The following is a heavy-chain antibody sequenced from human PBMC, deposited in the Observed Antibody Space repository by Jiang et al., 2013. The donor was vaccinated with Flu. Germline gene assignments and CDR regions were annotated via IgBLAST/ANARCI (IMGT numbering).Heavy chain of an antibody. CDR3: ASSSWYDNYYYYMDV. V-gene: IGHV5-51*01. CDR2: IYPGDSDT. J-gene: IGHJ6*03. CDR1: GYSFTSYW. D-gene: IGHD6-13*01. Sequence: GAEVKKPGESLKISCKGSGYSFTSYWIGWVRQMPGKGLEWMGIIYPGDSDTRYSPSFQGQVTISADKSISTAYLQWSSLKASDTAMYYCASSSWYDNYYYYMDVWGKGTTVTVSS.